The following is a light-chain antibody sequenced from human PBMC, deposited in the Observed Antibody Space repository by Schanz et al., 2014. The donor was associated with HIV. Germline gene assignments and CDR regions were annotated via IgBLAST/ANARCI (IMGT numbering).Light chain of an antibody. J-gene: IGKJ2*01. V-gene: IGKV1-5*03. CDR2: QAS. Sequence: IQMTQSPSTVSTSVGDRVTITCRASQTIGRLLAWYQQKPGRAPKLLIYQASILETGVPSRFSGSGSGTSFTLTISSLQPDDFATYYCQQYNSYLYTFGQGTKLEIK. CDR1: QTIGRL. CDR3: QQYNSYLYT.